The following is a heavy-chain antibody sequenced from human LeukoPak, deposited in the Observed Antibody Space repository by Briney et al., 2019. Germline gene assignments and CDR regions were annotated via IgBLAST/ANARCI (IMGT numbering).Heavy chain of an antibody. V-gene: IGHV4-34*01. CDR1: GGSFSGYY. D-gene: IGHD3-10*01. CDR3: ARWGPGAFDI. J-gene: IGHJ3*02. CDR2: INHSGST. Sequence: SETLSLTCAVYGGSFSGYYWSWIRQPPGKGLEWIGEINHSGSTNYSPSLKSRVTISVDTSKNQFSLKLSSVTAADTAVYYCARWGPGAFDIWGQGTMVTVSS.